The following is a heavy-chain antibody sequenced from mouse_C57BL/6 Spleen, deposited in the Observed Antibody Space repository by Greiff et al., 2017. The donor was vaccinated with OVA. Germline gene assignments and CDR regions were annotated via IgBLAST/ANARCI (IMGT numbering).Heavy chain of an antibody. CDR2: INPNNGGT. CDR1: GYTFTDYN. CDR3: AIREVIYDGDYVSFAY. V-gene: IGHV1-18*01. Sequence: EVKLQESGPELVKPGASVKISCKASGYTFTDYNMDWVKQSHGKSLEWIGDINPNNGGTIYNQKFKGKATLTVDKSSSTAYMELRSLTSEDTAVYYCAIREVIYDGDYVSFAYWGQGTLVTVSA. J-gene: IGHJ3*01. D-gene: IGHD2-13*01.